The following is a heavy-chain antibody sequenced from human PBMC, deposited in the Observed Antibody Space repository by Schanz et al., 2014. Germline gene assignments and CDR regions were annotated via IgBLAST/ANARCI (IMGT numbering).Heavy chain of an antibody. CDR3: AKGPYYYYYMDV. V-gene: IGHV3-48*01. Sequence: EVQLMESGGGLVKPGGSLRLSCATSGFTFNNAWMNWVRQAPGKGLEWISYITYNGGTIYYADSVKGRFTISRDNAKNSLYLQMNSLRADDTAVYYCAKGPYYYYYMDVWGNGTTVTVSS. J-gene: IGHJ6*03. CDR1: GFTFNNAW. CDR2: ITYNGGTI.